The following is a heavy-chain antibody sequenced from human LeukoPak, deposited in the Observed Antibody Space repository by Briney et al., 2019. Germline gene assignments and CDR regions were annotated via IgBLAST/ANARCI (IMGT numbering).Heavy chain of an antibody. CDR1: GFAFSSHG. Sequence: GGSLRLSCAASGFAFSSHGMHWVRQAPGKGLEWVAVISYDGSNKYYADSVKGRFTISRDNSKNTLYLQMNSLRAEDTAVYYCAKDIFMGYLTVTPWGYFDYWGQGTLVTVSS. J-gene: IGHJ4*02. D-gene: IGHD4-11*01. CDR3: AKDIFMGYLTVTPWGYFDY. V-gene: IGHV3-30*12. CDR2: ISYDGSNK.